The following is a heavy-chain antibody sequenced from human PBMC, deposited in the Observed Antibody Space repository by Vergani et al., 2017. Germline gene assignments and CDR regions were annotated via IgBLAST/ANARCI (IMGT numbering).Heavy chain of an antibody. V-gene: IGHV5-10-1*01. CDR1: GYSFTSYW. J-gene: IGHJ4*02. CDR3: ARHNPHDDSNYXSDY. CDR2: IDPSDSYT. Sequence: EVQLVQSGAEVKTPGASLRISCTGSGYSFTSYWISWVRQMPGKGLEWMGRIDPSDSYTNYSPSFQGHVTISADKSISTAYLQWSSLTASDTAMYYCARHNPHDDSNYXSDYWGQGTLVTVSS. D-gene: IGHD4-11*01.